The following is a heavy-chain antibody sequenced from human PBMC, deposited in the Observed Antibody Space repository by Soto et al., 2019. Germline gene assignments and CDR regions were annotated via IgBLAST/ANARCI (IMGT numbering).Heavy chain of an antibody. J-gene: IGHJ3*02. D-gene: IGHD2-15*01. CDR2: MNPNSGNT. V-gene: IGHV1-8*01. CDR1: GYTFTSYD. CDR3: AVVVGWFDAFDM. Sequence: GASVKVSCKASGYTFTSYDINWVRQATGQGLERIGWMNPNSGNTGYAQKIQGRVTMTTNTSIRTAYMEMSSLSSKDTAEYYWAVVVGWFDAFDMWGQGEMVTVS.